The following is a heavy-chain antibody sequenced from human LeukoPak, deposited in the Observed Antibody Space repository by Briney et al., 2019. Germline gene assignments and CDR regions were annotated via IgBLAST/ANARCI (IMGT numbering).Heavy chain of an antibody. D-gene: IGHD6-13*01. CDR1: GGSFSGYY. V-gene: IGHV4-34*01. Sequence: SETLSLTCAVYGGSFSGYYWSWIRQPPGKGLEWIGSIYYSGSTYYNPSLKSRVTISVDTSKNQFSLKLSSVTAADTAVYYCARHSPGAAADYYFDYWGQGTLVTVSS. J-gene: IGHJ4*02. CDR3: ARHSPGAAADYYFDY. CDR2: IYYSGST.